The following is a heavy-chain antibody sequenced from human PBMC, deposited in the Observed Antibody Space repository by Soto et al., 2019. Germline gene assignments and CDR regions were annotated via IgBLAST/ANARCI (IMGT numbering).Heavy chain of an antibody. V-gene: IGHV1-3*01. CDR1: GYTFTSYA. D-gene: IGHD5-12*01. Sequence: ASVKVSCKASGYTFTSYAMHWVRQAPGQRLEWMGWINAGNGNTKYSQKFQGRVTITRDTSASTAYMELSSLRSEDTAVYYCARAREYSGYDCDYWGQGTLVTVSS. J-gene: IGHJ4*02. CDR3: ARAREYSGYDCDY. CDR2: INAGNGNT.